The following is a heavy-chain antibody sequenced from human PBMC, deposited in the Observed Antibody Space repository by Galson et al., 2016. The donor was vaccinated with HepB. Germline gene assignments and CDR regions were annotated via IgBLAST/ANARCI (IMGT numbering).Heavy chain of an antibody. J-gene: IGHJ4*02. CDR3: ATDLPGYSTNWGPGY. CDR1: GFTFIDAW. Sequence: SLRLSCAASGFTFIDAWMAWVRQAPGKGLEWVGRIKRKIDGGTADYAAPVKGRFSISRDDSKNTLFLQMNSLRTEDTAVYYCATDLPGYSTNWGPGYWGQGTLVTVSS. V-gene: IGHV3-15*01. CDR2: IKRKIDGGTA. D-gene: IGHD6-13*01.